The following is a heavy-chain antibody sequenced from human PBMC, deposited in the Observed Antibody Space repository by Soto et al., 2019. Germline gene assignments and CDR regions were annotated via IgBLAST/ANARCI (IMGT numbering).Heavy chain of an antibody. D-gene: IGHD2-2*01. CDR1: GVTFSSYA. V-gene: IGHV1-69*06. CDR2: IIPIFGTA. Sequence: SVKVSCKASGVTFSSYAISWVRQAPGQGLEWMGGIIPIFGTANYAQKFQGRVTITADKSTGTAYMELSSLRSEDTAVYYCAREFGYCSSTSCPEWRWFDPWGQGTLVTVSS. CDR3: AREFGYCSSTSCPEWRWFDP. J-gene: IGHJ5*02.